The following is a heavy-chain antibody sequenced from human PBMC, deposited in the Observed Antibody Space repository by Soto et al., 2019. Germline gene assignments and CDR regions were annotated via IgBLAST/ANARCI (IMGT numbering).Heavy chain of an antibody. CDR3: ARSDRLRGQLDWFDP. J-gene: IGHJ5*02. V-gene: IGHV1-18*01. CDR1: GYTFTSYG. D-gene: IGHD6-6*01. CDR2: ISAYNGNT. Sequence: VASVKVSCKASGYTFTSYGISWVRQAPGQGLEWMGWISAYNGNTNYAQKLQGRVTMTTDTSTSTAYMELRSLRSDDTAVYYCARSDRLRGQLDWFDPWGQGTLVTVSS.